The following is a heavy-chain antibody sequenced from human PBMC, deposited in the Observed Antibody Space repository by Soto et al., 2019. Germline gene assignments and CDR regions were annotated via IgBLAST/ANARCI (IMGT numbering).Heavy chain of an antibody. CDR1: GYTFTSYG. D-gene: IGHD1-26*01. J-gene: IGHJ3*02. CDR2: ISAHSGNT. Sequence: QVQLVQSGPEVKKPGASVKVSCKASGYTFTSYGISWVRQAPGQGLEWMGWISAHSGNTNYAQKFQGRVTMTTDTSTSTAFLELRSLTSDDTAVYYCARDDHKYGATKETGDAFDIWGLGTMVTVSS. V-gene: IGHV1-18*01. CDR3: ARDDHKYGATKETGDAFDI.